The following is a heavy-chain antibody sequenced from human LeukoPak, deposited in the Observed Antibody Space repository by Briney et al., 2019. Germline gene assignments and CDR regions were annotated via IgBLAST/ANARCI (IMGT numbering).Heavy chain of an antibody. D-gene: IGHD3-22*01. CDR1: GYTFTGYY. J-gene: IGHJ5*02. CDR3: AREGYDSSGYYVGFDP. Sequence: ASVKVSCKASGYTFTGYYMHWVRQAPGQGLEWMGWINPNSGGTNYAQKFQGWVTMTRDTPISTAYMELSRLRSDDTAVYYCAREGYDSSGYYVGFDPWGQGTLVTVSS. CDR2: INPNSGGT. V-gene: IGHV1-2*04.